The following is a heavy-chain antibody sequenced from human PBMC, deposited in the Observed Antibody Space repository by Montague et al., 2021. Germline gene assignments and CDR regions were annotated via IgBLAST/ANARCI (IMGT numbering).Heavy chain of an antibody. D-gene: IGHD5-24*01. J-gene: IGHJ4*01. CDR2: LVCDGRYK. CDR1: GFTFGNYS. CDR3: VRDGDGFTFDD. V-gene: IGHV3-74*01. Sequence: SLRLSCAASGFTFGNYSMHWVRQAPGKGLVWVSRLVCDGRYKNYADSVQGRFTISRDNAENTLYLQMDGLRVGDTAVYYCVRDGDGFTFDDWGHGTLVTVSS.